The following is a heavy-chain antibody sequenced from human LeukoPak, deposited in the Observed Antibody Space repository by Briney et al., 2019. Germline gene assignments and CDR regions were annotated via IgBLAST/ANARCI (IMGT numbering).Heavy chain of an antibody. Sequence: GGSLRLSCAASGFTFSSYEMNWVRQAPGKGLEWVSAISGSGGSTYYADSVKGRFTISRDNSKNTLYLQMNSLRAEETAVYYCAKDLVSDYVWGSYRDYFDYWGQGTLVTVSS. D-gene: IGHD3-16*02. J-gene: IGHJ4*02. CDR1: GFTFSSYE. CDR2: ISGSGGST. CDR3: AKDLVSDYVWGSYRDYFDY. V-gene: IGHV3-23*01.